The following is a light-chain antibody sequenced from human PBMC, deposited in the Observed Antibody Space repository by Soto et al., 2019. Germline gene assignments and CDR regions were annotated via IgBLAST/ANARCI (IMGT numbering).Light chain of an antibody. J-gene: IGLJ2*01. Sequence: QSALTQPASVSGSPGQSITISCTGTSSDVGGYNYVSWYQQHPGKAPKLMIYDVSNRPSGVSNRFSGPKSGNTASLTIAGLQAEDEAGYYCSSYTSSSTLVFGGGTMLTVL. CDR1: SSDVGGYNY. V-gene: IGLV2-14*01. CDR3: SSYTSSSTLV. CDR2: DVS.